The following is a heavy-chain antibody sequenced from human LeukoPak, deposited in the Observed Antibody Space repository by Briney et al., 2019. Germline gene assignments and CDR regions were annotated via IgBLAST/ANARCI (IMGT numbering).Heavy chain of an antibody. D-gene: IGHD2/OR15-2a*01. Sequence: PGGSLRLSCAASGFTFSSYAMSWVRQAPGKGLEWVSAISGSDGRLFYADSVKGRFTISRDNSKNTLHLQMNSLRAEDTAVYYCAAFDFDYWGQGTLVTVSS. V-gene: IGHV3-23*01. CDR3: AAFDFDY. J-gene: IGHJ4*02. CDR2: ISGSDGRL. CDR1: GFTFSSYA.